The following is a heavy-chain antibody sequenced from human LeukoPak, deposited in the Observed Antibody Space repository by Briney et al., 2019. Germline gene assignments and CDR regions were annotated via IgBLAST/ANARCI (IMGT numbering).Heavy chain of an antibody. D-gene: IGHD3-16*02. V-gene: IGHV4-39*01. CDR3: ARYDVWGTYRAFDY. J-gene: IGHJ4*02. CDR1: GGSISSSSFY. CDR2: MYYSGST. Sequence: SETLSLTCTVSGGSISSSSFYWGWIRQPPGKGLEWIASMYYSGSTYYNPALKTRVTISVDTSKNQFSLKLSSVTAADTAMYYCARYDVWGTYRAFDYWGQGTLVTVSS.